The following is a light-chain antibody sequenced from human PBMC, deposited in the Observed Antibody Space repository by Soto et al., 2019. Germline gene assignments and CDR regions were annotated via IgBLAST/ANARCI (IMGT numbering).Light chain of an antibody. V-gene: IGLV2-23*02. CDR1: SSDVGSYNL. CDR2: EVS. Sequence: QSALTQPASVSGSPGQSITISCTGTSSDVGSYNLVSWYQQHPGKAPKLMIYEVSKPSSGVSNRFSGSKSGNTASLTISGLQDEDEADYYCCSYAGSSTYVVFGGGTKLTVL. J-gene: IGLJ2*01. CDR3: CSYAGSSTYVV.